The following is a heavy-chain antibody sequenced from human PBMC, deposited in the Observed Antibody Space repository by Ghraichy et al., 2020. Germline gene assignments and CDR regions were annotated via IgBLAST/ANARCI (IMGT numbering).Heavy chain of an antibody. J-gene: IGHJ4*02. CDR1: GLTFSSYA. CDR2: ISGSGGDT. V-gene: IGHV3-23*01. D-gene: IGHD3-3*01. Sequence: GGSLRLSCAASGLTFSSYAMNWVRQAPGKGLEWVSSISGSGGDTHYADSVRGRFTISRDNSKNTLYLQMNSLRAEDTAVYYCAKTYYDFWSGYPYYFHYWGQGTLVTVSS. CDR3: AKTYYDFWSGYPYYFHY.